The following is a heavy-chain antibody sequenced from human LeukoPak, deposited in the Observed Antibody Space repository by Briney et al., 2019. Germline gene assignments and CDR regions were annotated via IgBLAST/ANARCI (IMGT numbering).Heavy chain of an antibody. CDR3: ARVPLRYFDCLLVPFFDY. Sequence: GGSLRLSCAASGFTFSSYWMSWVRQAPGKGLEWVANIKQDGSEKYYVDSVKGRFTISRDNAKNSLYLQMNSLRAEDTAVYYCARVPLRYFDCLLVPFFDYWGQGTLVTVSS. V-gene: IGHV3-7*01. CDR2: IKQDGSEK. D-gene: IGHD3-9*01. CDR1: GFTFSSYW. J-gene: IGHJ4*02.